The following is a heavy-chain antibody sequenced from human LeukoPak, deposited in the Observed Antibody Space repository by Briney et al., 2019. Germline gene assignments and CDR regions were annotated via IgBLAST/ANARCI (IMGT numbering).Heavy chain of an antibody. CDR2: IRSIAYGGTT. V-gene: IGHV3-49*03. D-gene: IGHD3-10*01. J-gene: IGHJ5*02. CDR1: GFTFGDYA. CDR3: TRDRYYYGSGPRDP. Sequence: GGSLRLSSTASGFTFGDYAMSWFRQAPGKGLEWVGFIRSIAYGGTTEYAASVKGRFTISRDDSKSIAYLQMNSLKTEDTAVYYCTRDRYYYGSGPRDPWGQGTLVTVSS.